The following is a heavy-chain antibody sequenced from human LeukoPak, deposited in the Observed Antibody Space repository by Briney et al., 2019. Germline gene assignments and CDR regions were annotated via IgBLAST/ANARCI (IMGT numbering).Heavy chain of an antibody. Sequence: GESLKISCKASGYTFTSYDINWVRQATGQGLEWMGWMNPNSGNTGYAQKFQGRVTMTRNTSISTAYMELSSLRSEDTAVYYCARGDLGRSGGVYKIWGQGTLVTVSS. CDR3: ARGDLGRSGGVYKI. V-gene: IGHV1-8*01. D-gene: IGHD2-8*02. J-gene: IGHJ4*02. CDR1: GYTFTSYD. CDR2: MNPNSGNT.